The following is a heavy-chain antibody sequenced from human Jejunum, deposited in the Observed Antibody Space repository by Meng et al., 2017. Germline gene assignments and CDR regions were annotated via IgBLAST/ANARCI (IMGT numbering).Heavy chain of an antibody. CDR2: IHFSGTT. J-gene: IGHJ5*02. CDR1: GGSLTGYY. CDR3: VRRRSGASSLFDL. Sequence: QVHLQRWGAGLLKSSATLSPTCAVYGGSLTGYYWSWIRQAPEKGLEYIGDIHFSGTTTYMPSLRSRLTLSVDTSNNHFSLKLNSVTAADTATYYCVRRRSGASSLFDLWGPGTLVTVSS. D-gene: IGHD2-15*01. V-gene: IGHV4-34*01.